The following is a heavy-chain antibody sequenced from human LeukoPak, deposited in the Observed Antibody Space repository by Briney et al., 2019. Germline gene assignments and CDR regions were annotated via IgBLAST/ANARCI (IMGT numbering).Heavy chain of an antibody. Sequence: ASVKVSCKASGGTFSSYAISWVRQAPGQGLEWMGGIIPIFGTANYAQKFQGRVTITADESTSTAYMELSSLRSEDTAVYYCARGFSDGDLDYFDYWGQGTLVTVSS. J-gene: IGHJ4*02. V-gene: IGHV1-69*13. CDR1: GGTFSSYA. CDR2: IIPIFGTA. CDR3: ARGFSDGDLDYFDY. D-gene: IGHD4-17*01.